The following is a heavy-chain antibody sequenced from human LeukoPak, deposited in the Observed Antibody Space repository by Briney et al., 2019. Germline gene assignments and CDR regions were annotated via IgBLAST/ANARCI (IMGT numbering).Heavy chain of an antibody. CDR2: ISGSGGST. Sequence: GGSLRLSCAVSGFTFSSYAMSWVRQAPGKGLEWVSGISGSGGSTDYADSVKGRFTISRDSSKNTLYLQMNRLRAEDTAVYYCAKDPHYYGSGEFGYWGQGTLVTVSS. V-gene: IGHV3-23*01. CDR3: AKDPHYYGSGEFGY. D-gene: IGHD3-10*01. J-gene: IGHJ4*02. CDR1: GFTFSSYA.